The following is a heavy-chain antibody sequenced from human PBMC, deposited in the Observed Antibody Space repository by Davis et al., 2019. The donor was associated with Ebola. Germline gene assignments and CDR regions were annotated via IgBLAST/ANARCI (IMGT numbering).Heavy chain of an antibody. Sequence: PSETLSLTCTVSGGSISSGGYYWSWIRQHPGKGLEWIGYIYYSGSTYYNPSLKSRVTISVDTSKNQFSLKLSSVTAADTAVYYCARVVTLYYFDYWGQGTLVTVSS. D-gene: IGHD5-18*01. CDR2: IYYSGST. CDR3: ARVVTLYYFDY. V-gene: IGHV4-31*03. CDR1: GGSISSGGYY. J-gene: IGHJ4*02.